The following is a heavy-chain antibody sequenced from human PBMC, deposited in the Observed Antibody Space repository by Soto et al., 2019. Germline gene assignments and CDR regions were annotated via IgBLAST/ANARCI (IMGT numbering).Heavy chain of an antibody. CDR1: GYTFFTYG. Sequence: QVQLVQSGAEVKKPGASVKVSCKASGYTFFTYGITWVRQAPGQGLEWMGWISTYDGNTDYAQKLQGRVTMTTDTSTRTAYMELRNLRSDDTAVYYCARKSSSSSWFDPWGQGTLVTVSS. D-gene: IGHD6-6*01. CDR2: ISTYDGNT. V-gene: IGHV1-18*01. J-gene: IGHJ5*02. CDR3: ARKSSSSSWFDP.